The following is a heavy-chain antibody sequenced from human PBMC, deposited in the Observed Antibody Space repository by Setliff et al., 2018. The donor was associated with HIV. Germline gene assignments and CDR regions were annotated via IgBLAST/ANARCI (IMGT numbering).Heavy chain of an antibody. D-gene: IGHD1-26*01. Sequence: LSLTCTVSGGSISSGSYYWSWIRQPAGKGLEWIGHIYTSGSTNYNPSLKSRVTISVDTSKNQFSLKLSSVTAADTAVYYCARGIVGATSIDYWGQGTLVTVSS. CDR3: ARGIVGATSIDY. J-gene: IGHJ4*02. CDR1: GGSISSGSYY. CDR2: IYTSGST. V-gene: IGHV4-61*09.